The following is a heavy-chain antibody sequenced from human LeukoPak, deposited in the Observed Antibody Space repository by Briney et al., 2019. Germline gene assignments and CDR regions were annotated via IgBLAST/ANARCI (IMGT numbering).Heavy chain of an antibody. V-gene: IGHV4-30-4*01. CDR2: IYYSGST. CDR1: GGSISSYY. CDR3: ARDCSSTSCYSSDY. D-gene: IGHD2-2*01. Sequence: SETLSLTCTVSGGSISSYYWSWIRQPPGKGLEWIGYIYYSGSTYYSPSLKSRVTISVDTSKNQFSLKLSSVTAADTAVYYCARDCSSTSCYSSDYWGQGTLVTVSS. J-gene: IGHJ4*02.